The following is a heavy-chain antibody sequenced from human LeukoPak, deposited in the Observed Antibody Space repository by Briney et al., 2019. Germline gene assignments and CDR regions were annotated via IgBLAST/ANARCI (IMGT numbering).Heavy chain of an antibody. CDR2: ISADNGNT. CDR3: ARESPAYCGGDCYYDY. J-gene: IGHJ4*02. Sequence: ASVKVSCKASGYTFSNYGISWVRQAPGQGLEWMGWISADNGNTNYAQKLQGRVTMIIDTSTSTAYMELRSLRSDDTAIYYCARESPAYCGGDCYYDYWGRGTQVTVSS. V-gene: IGHV1-18*01. CDR1: GYTFSNYG. D-gene: IGHD2-21*02.